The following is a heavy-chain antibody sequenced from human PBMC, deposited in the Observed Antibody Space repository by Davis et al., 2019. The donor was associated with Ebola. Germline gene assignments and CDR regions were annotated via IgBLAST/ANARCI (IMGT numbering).Heavy chain of an antibody. CDR1: GDSVSGNNGG. Sequence: HSQTLSLTCAISGDSVSGNNGGWNWIRQAPSRGLEWLGRTYYTSKWYYDYAVSVKSRITVNPDTSKNQFSLQLDSVTPEDTAVYYCARGWLRSGLDYWGQGILVTVSS. V-gene: IGHV6-1*01. CDR3: ARGWLRSGLDY. D-gene: IGHD5-12*01. J-gene: IGHJ4*02. CDR2: TYYTSKWYY.